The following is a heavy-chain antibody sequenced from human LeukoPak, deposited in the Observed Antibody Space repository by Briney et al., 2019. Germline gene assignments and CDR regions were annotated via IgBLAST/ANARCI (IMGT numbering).Heavy chain of an antibody. CDR3: ARHVWHYYGSGKRFDP. Sequence: SETLSLTCAVHGGSFSGYYWSWIRQPPGKGLEWIGEINHSGSTKYNPSLKSRVTISVDTSKNQFSLKLSSVTAADTAVYYCARHVWHYYGSGKRFDPWGQGTLVTVSS. V-gene: IGHV4-34*01. J-gene: IGHJ5*02. CDR2: INHSGST. D-gene: IGHD3-10*01. CDR1: GGSFSGYY.